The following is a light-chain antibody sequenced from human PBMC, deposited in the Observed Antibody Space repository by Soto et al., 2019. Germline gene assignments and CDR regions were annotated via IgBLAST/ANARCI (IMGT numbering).Light chain of an antibody. J-gene: IGLJ1*01. Sequence: QSVLTQPASVSGSPGQSIAISCTGTRSDVGGYSYVSWYQQQPGKAPKLVISDVSNRPSGVSDRFSGSKSGNTASLTISGLQTEDEADYYCASYTTSSTYVFXTGTKVTVL. CDR1: RSDVGGYSY. V-gene: IGLV2-14*01. CDR2: DVS. CDR3: ASYTTSSTYV.